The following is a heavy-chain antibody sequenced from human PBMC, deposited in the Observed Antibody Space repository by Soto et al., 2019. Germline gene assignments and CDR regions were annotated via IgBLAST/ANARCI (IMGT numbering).Heavy chain of an antibody. V-gene: IGHV3-74*01. CDR2: INSDGSST. CDR3: ARESSGPLNYGMDV. CDR1: GFTFSSYW. J-gene: IGHJ6*02. Sequence: PGGSLRLSCAASGFTFSSYWMHWVRQAPGKGLVWVSRINSDGSSTSYADSVKGRFTISRDNAKNTLYLQMNSLRAEDTAVYYCARESSGPLNYGMDVWGQGTTVNVSS. D-gene: IGHD6-19*01.